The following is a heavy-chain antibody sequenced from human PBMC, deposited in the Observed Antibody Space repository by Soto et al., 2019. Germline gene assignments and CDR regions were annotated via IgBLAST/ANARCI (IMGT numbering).Heavy chain of an antibody. Sequence: ASVKVYCKASGYTFTSYAMHWVRQAPGQRHEWMGWINAGNGNTKYSQKFQGRVTITRDTSASTAYMELSSLRSEDTAVYYCVRCASGLVHQVDWYDPCGQRTLVTVSS. CDR3: VRCASGLVHQVDWYDP. D-gene: IGHD6-19*01. CDR2: INAGNGNT. V-gene: IGHV1-3*01. J-gene: IGHJ5*02. CDR1: GYTFTSYA.